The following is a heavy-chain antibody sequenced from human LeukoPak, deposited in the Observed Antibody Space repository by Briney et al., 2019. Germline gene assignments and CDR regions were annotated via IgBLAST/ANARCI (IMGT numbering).Heavy chain of an antibody. V-gene: IGHV3-13*01. Sequence: GGSLRLSCAASGFTFSNYDMHWVRQTTGKGLEWVSAIDTAGYTYYPGSVKGRFTISRDNSKNTLYLQMNSLRAEDTAVYYCANLLRWEPYWGQGTLVTVSS. CDR1: GFTFSNYD. CDR2: IDTAGYT. J-gene: IGHJ4*02. CDR3: ANLLRWEPY. D-gene: IGHD4-23*01.